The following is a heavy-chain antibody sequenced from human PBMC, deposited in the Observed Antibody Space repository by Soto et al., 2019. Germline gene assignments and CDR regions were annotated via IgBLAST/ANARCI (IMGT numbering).Heavy chain of an antibody. CDR2: IYYSGST. V-gene: IGHV4-31*03. CDR3: ARDRSDYVWGSYRYTRCFFDC. D-gene: IGHD3-16*02. Sequence: SETLSLTCTVSGGSISSGGYYWSWIRQHPGKGLEWIGYIYYSGSTYYNPSLKSRVTISVDTSKNQFSLKLSSVTAADTAVYYCARDRSDYVWGSYRYTRCFFDCSGQGTLVTVSS. J-gene: IGHJ4*02. CDR1: GGSISSGGYY.